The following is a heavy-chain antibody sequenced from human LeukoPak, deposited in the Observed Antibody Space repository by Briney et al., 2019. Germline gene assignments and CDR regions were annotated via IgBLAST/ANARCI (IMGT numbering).Heavy chain of an antibody. CDR3: ARDYYGSGSYSHYDYYYSTGV. D-gene: IGHD3-10*01. CDR2: MYPNSGNT. V-gene: IGHV1-8*03. J-gene: IGHJ6*03. Sequence: ASVKVSCKASGYTFTSYDINWVRQATGQGLEWIGWMYPNSGNTGYAQKFQGRVTITRSTSISTDYMELSSLRSEDKAVYYFARDYYGSGSYSHYDYYYSTGVWGKGSTVTVSS. CDR1: GYTFTSYD.